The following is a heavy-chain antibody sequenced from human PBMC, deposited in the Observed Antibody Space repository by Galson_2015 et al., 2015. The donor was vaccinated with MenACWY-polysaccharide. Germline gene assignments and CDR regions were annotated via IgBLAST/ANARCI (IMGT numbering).Heavy chain of an antibody. V-gene: IGHV4-4*07. CDR3: ARDPGE. Sequence: SETLSLTCTVSGGSISTYSWSWIRQPAGKGLEWLGRIHRSGNTDYNASLKSRLTLSADTSKNQFSLKLRSVSAADTAVYYCARDPGEWGQGTLVAVSS. CDR2: IHRSGNT. J-gene: IGHJ4*02. CDR1: GGSISTYS. D-gene: IGHD3-10*01.